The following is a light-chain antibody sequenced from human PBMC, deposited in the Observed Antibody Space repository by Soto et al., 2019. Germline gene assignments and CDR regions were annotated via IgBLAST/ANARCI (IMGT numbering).Light chain of an antibody. CDR2: AAS. CDR3: LERNTYPWM. Sequence: DIQMTQSPSSLSASVGDRVIITCRASQGIGDDLGWYQQKPGKAPKRLIYAASSLQSGDPSRFSGSGSGTDLTLTISSRQPDDFASYYCLERNTYPWMFGPGTKLEVK. J-gene: IGKJ1*01. V-gene: IGKV1-17*01. CDR1: QGIGDD.